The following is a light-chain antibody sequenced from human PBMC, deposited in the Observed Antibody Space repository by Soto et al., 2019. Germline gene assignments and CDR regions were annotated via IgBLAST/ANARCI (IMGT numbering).Light chain of an antibody. CDR3: MQGLQNPHT. V-gene: IGKV2-28*01. CDR2: LGS. Sequence: DIVMTQSPLSLPVTPGEPASTSCRSSQSLLHSNGYNFLDWYLQKPGQSPQLLIYLGSSRSSGVPDRFSGSGSGTDFTLKIDRLEAEDVGTYDCMQGLQNPHTFGQGTRLEIK. J-gene: IGKJ5*01. CDR1: QSLLHSNGYNF.